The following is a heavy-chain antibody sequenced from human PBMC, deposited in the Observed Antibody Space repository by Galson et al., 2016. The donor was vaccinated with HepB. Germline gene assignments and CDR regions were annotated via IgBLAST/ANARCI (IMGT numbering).Heavy chain of an antibody. CDR3: VRGVFDS. J-gene: IGHJ4*02. CDR1: GFDFSSYG. V-gene: IGHV3-21*01. Sequence: SLRLSCAASGFDFSSYGMNWVRQAPGKGLEWVSSLSGTTNYVFYADSVKGRFTISRDNAKNSVYLQMNSLTAEDTAFYYCVRGVFDSWGQGTLSPSPQ. CDR2: LSGTTNYV.